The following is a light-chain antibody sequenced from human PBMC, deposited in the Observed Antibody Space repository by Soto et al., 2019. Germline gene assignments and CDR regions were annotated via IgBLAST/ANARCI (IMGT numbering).Light chain of an antibody. Sequence: QSALTQPASVSGSPGQSITISCTGTSSDVGSYNLVSWYQQHPGKAPKLMIYEVSKRPSGVSNRFSGSKSGNTASLTISGLQAEYEADYYCCSYAGSSTLYVFGTGTKLTVL. CDR1: SSDVGSYNL. V-gene: IGLV2-23*02. CDR3: CSYAGSSTLYV. CDR2: EVS. J-gene: IGLJ1*01.